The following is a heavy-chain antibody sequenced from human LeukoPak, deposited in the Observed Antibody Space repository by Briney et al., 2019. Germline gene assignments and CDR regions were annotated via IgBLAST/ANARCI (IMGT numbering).Heavy chain of an antibody. J-gene: IGHJ4*02. D-gene: IGHD3-3*01. CDR1: GGTFSNSA. Sequence: SVKVSCKTSGGTFSNSAISWVRQAPGQGLEWMGGIVPMFGTTNYAQNFQDRVTITADESTSTAYMELSSLRSEDTAIYYCARDRGINYDFWSGYYPFDFWGQGTLVTVSS. CDR3: ARDRGINYDFWSGYYPFDF. CDR2: IVPMFGTT. V-gene: IGHV1-69*13.